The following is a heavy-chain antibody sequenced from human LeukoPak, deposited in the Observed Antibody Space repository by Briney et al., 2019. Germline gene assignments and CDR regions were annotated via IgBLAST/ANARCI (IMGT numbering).Heavy chain of an antibody. CDR2: ISGGGGST. CDR3: AKDLFHTLFDY. CDR1: GFTFSSHD. Sequence: GGTLRLSCTASGFTFSSHDVSWVRHAPGRGREWVSGISGGGGSTNYAESVEGRFTISRDNTKNTLYLIMNSLSAEDTAVYYCAKDLFHTLFDYWGQGTLVTVSS. V-gene: IGHV3-23*01. D-gene: IGHD2-21*01. J-gene: IGHJ4*02.